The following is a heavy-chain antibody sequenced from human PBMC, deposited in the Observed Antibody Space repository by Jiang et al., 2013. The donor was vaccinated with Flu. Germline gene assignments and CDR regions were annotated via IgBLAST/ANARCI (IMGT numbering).Heavy chain of an antibody. CDR1: GGSINSGDFF. D-gene: IGHD3-10*02. Sequence: PGLVKPPQTLSLTCTVSGGSINSGDFFWSWFRQPPGKSLEWIGYIYNSGRTYCNPSLESRVTISLDTSKNQFSLQLTSVSASDTALYYCSAATSVTMWAFVIWGQGTMVNVSS. V-gene: IGHV4-30-4*01. CDR2: IYNSGRT. J-gene: IGHJ3*02. CDR3: SAATSVTMWAFVI.